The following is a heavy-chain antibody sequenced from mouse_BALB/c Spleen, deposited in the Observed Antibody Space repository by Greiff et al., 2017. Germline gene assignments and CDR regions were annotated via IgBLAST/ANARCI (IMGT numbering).Heavy chain of an antibody. CDR3: AGEIYYGYDYYAMDY. CDR2: IWAGGST. CDR1: GFSLTSYG. Sequence: QVQLKESGPGLVAPSQSLSITCTVSGFSLTSYGVHWVRQPPGKGLEWLGVIWAGGSTNYNSALMSRLSISKDNSKSQVFLKMNSLQTDDTAMYYCAGEIYYGYDYYAMDYWGQGTSVTVSS. J-gene: IGHJ4*01. D-gene: IGHD2-2*01. V-gene: IGHV2-9*02.